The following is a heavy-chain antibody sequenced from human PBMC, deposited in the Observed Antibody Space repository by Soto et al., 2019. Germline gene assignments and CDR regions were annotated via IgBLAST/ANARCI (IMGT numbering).Heavy chain of an antibody. CDR1: GGSISSGDYY. CDR3: ARGPRRYCSSTSCYSSHGMDV. D-gene: IGHD2-2*01. CDR2: IYYSGST. Sequence: PSETLSLTCTVSGGSISSGDYYWSWIRQPPGKGLEWIGYIYYSGSTYYNPSLKSRVTISVDTSKNQFSLKLSSVTAADTAVYYCARGPRRYCSSTSCYSSHGMDVWGQGTTVTSP. V-gene: IGHV4-30-4*01. J-gene: IGHJ6*02.